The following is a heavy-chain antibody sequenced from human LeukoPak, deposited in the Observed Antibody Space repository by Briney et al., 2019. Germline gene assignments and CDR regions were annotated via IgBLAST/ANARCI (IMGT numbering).Heavy chain of an antibody. D-gene: IGHD6-13*01. CDR2: MNPNSGNT. Sequence: SVKVSCKASGYTFTSYDINWVRQATGQELEWMGWMNPNSGNTGYAQKFQGRVTITRNTSISTAYMELSSLRSEDTAVYYCARGRGIAAAGINYFDYWGQGTLVTVSS. CDR3: ARGRGIAAAGINYFDY. V-gene: IGHV1-8*03. J-gene: IGHJ4*02. CDR1: GYTFTSYD.